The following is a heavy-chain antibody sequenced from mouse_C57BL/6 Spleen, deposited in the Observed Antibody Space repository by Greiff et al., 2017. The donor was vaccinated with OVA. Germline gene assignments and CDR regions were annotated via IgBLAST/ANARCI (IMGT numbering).Heavy chain of an antibody. V-gene: IGHV10-1*01. Sequence: EVQVVESGGGLVQPKGSLKLSCAASGFSFNTYAMNWVRQAPGKGLEWVARIRSKSNNYATYYADSVKDRFTISRDDSESMLYLQMNNLKTEDTAMYYCVRDYGKGGFAYWGQGTLVTVSA. CDR2: IRSKSNNYAT. CDR3: VRDYGKGGFAY. CDR1: GFSFNTYA. J-gene: IGHJ3*01. D-gene: IGHD1-1*01.